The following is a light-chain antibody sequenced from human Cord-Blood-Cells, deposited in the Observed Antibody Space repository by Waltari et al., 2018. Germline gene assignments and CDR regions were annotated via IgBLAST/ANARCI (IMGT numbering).Light chain of an antibody. CDR1: KSVLYSSNNKNY. V-gene: IGKV4-1*01. J-gene: IGKJ3*01. CDR3: QQYYSTPFT. CDR2: WAS. Sequence: DIVMTQSPDSLAVSLGERATINCKPSKSVLYSSNNKNYLAWYQQKPGQPPKLLIYWASTRESGVPDRFSGSGSGTDFTLTISSLQAEDVAVYYCQQYYSTPFTFGPGTKVDIK.